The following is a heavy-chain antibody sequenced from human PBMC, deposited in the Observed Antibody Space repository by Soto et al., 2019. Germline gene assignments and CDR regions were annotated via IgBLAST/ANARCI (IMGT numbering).Heavy chain of an antibody. V-gene: IGHV3-23*01. CDR1: GFPFDAHG. J-gene: IGHJ4*02. D-gene: IGHD2-15*01. Sequence: GGSLRLSCAASGFPFDAHGMALVRQSPGKGLQWVSSINVSGALTYYIEFVKGRFTISRDNSEHTLYLQMNNLEADDTAIYYCVKDTQWWETYFDSWGPGTLVTVSS. CDR2: INVSGALT. CDR3: VKDTQWWETYFDS.